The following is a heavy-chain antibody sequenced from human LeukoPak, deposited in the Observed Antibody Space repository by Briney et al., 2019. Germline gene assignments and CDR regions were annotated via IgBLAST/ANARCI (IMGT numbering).Heavy chain of an antibody. CDR1: GGSFTNHF. D-gene: IGHD1-7*01. V-gene: IGHV4-59*11. J-gene: IGHJ4*02. CDR2: ISGNGNT. CDR3: ARDPGGTGTSDFDF. Sequence: SETLSLTCTVSGGSFTNHFWNWIRQPPGKGLEWIGEISGNGNTRYNPSLSSRVTISVDTSKNQFSLRLNSVTAADTAVYYCARDPGGTGTSDFDFWGLGTLVTVSS.